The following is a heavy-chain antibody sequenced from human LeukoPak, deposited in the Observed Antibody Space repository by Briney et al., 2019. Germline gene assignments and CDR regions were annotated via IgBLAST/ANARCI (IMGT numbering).Heavy chain of an antibody. D-gene: IGHD6-13*01. CDR3: ARGGSTWYRSSYYYGMDV. J-gene: IGHJ6*02. CDR1: GGSFNGYY. CDR2: INHSGST. Sequence: SETLSLTCAVYGGSFNGYYWSWIRQTPGKGLEWIGEINHSGSTYYNPSLKSRVSLSVDTSKNQFSLKLSSVTAADTAVFYCARGGSTWYRSSYYYGMDVWGQGTTVTVSS. V-gene: IGHV4-34*01.